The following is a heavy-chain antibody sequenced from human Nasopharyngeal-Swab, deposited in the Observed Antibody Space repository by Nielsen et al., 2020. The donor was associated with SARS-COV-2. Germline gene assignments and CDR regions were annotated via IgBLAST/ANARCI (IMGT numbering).Heavy chain of an antibody. D-gene: IGHD3-16*01. CDR1: RFTVRNHY. CDR3: ARHGVVFNARDDY. J-gene: IGHJ4*02. Sequence: GSPRLSSAASRFTVRNHYNSWGRQAPGKGLEWVSVIYSGGSTYYADSVKGRFTISRDNSKNTLYLQMNSLRAEDTAVYYCARHGVVFNARDDYWGQGTLVTVSS. V-gene: IGHV3-66*04. CDR2: IYSGGST.